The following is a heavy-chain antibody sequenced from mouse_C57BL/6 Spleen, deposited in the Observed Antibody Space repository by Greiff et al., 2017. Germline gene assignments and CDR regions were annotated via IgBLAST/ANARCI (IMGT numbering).Heavy chain of an antibody. V-gene: IGHV1-50*01. Sequence: QVQLQQPGAELVKPGASVKLSCKASGYTFTSYWMQWVKQRPGQGLEWIGEIDPSDSYTNYNQKFKGKATLTVDTSSSTAYMQLSSLTSEDSAVYYCAFYYGNYVNYFDYWGQGTTLTVSS. CDR1: GYTFTSYW. CDR2: IDPSDSYT. CDR3: AFYYGNYVNYFDY. D-gene: IGHD2-1*01. J-gene: IGHJ2*01.